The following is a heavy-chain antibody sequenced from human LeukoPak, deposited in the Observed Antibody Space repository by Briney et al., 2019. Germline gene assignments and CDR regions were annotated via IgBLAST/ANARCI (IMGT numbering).Heavy chain of an antibody. V-gene: IGHV4-31*03. Sequence: SQTLSLTCTVSGGSISSGGYYWSWIRQHPGKGLEWIGYIYYSGSTYYNPSLKSRVTISVDTSKNQFSLKLSSVTAADTAVYYCARGYCRGGSCYSGLFDYWDQGTLVTVSS. D-gene: IGHD2-15*01. CDR2: IYYSGST. J-gene: IGHJ4*02. CDR1: GGSISSGGYY. CDR3: ARGYCRGGSCYSGLFDY.